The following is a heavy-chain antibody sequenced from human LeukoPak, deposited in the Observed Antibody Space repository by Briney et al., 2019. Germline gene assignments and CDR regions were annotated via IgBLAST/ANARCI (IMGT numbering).Heavy chain of an antibody. V-gene: IGHV4-59*01. J-gene: IGHJ4*02. Sequence: SETLSLTCTVSGGSISSYYWSWIRQPPGKGLEWIGSIYYSGNTDYNSSLKSRVTISVVTSKNQFSLKLRSVTAADTAVYYCARSRIAGLFDYWGQGTLVTVSS. CDR2: IYYSGNT. D-gene: IGHD2-15*01. CDR1: GGSISSYY. CDR3: ARSRIAGLFDY.